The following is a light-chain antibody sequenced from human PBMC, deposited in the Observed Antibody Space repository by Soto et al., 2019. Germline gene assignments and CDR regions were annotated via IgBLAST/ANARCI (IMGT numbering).Light chain of an antibody. CDR2: DAS. Sequence: EFVLTQSPGTLSLSPGERATLSCRASQTVRNNYLAWYQQKPGQAPRLLSYDASSRSTGIPDRFSGGGSGTDFTLTISRLEPEDVAVYYCQQFSSYPLTFGGGTKVEIK. CDR3: QQFSSYPLT. V-gene: IGKV3-20*01. J-gene: IGKJ4*01. CDR1: QTVRNNY.